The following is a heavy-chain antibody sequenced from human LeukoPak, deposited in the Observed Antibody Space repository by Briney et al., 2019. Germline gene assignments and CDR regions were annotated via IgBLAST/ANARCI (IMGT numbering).Heavy chain of an antibody. CDR3: ARFGSSWHYFDY. Sequence: SETLSLTCTVSGGSISSGSYYWSWIRQPAGKGLEWIGRIYTSGSTNYNPSLKSRVTISVDRSKNQFSLKLSSVTAADTAVYYCARFGSSWHYFDYWGQGTLVTVSS. CDR1: GGSISSGSYY. D-gene: IGHD6-13*01. J-gene: IGHJ4*02. V-gene: IGHV4-61*02. CDR2: IYTSGST.